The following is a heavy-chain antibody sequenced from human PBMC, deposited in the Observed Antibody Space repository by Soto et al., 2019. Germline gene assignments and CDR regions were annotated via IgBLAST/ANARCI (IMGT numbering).Heavy chain of an antibody. D-gene: IGHD2-21*01. CDR1: GFTFSSYS. CDR3: ATSFAPQHMAPGY. Sequence: EVQLVESGGGLVQPGGSLRLSCAASGFTFSSYSMNWVRQAPGKGLEWVSYISSSSSTIYYADSVKGRFTISRDNAKNSLYLQMNSLRAEDTAVYYCATSFAPQHMAPGYWGQGTLVTVSS. V-gene: IGHV3-48*01. J-gene: IGHJ4*02. CDR2: ISSSSSTI.